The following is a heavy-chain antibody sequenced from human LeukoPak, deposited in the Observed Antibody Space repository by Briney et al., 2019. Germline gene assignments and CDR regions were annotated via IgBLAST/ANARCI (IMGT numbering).Heavy chain of an antibody. CDR1: GDSVSSDRAA. J-gene: IGHJ4*02. CDR3: TKGSFQGGFDY. D-gene: IGHD3-16*01. V-gene: IGHV6-1*01. CDR2: TYYRSKWYI. Sequence: SQTLSLTCAISGDSVSSDRAAWHWIRQSPSRGLEWLGTTYYRSKWYIDYAVYVKSRMTINPDTSKNQFSLQLNSMTPEDTAVYYCTKGSFQGGFDYWGQGTLVTVSS.